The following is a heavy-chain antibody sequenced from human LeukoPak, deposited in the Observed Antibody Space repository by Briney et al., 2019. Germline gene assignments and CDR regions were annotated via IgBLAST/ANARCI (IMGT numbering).Heavy chain of an antibody. CDR1: GFTFSSYA. V-gene: IGHV3-30-3*01. J-gene: IGHJ4*02. Sequence: GGSLRLSCAASGFTFSSYAMHWVRQAPGKGLEWVAVISYDGSNKYYADSVKGRFTISRDNSKNTLYLQMNSLRAEDTAVYYCARGPSGYSYGGYDYWGQGTLVTVSS. D-gene: IGHD5-18*01. CDR3: ARGPSGYSYGGYDY. CDR2: ISYDGSNK.